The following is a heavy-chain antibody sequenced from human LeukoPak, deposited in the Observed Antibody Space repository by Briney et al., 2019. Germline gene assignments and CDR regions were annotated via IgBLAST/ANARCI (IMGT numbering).Heavy chain of an antibody. CDR1: GFTFSSYW. J-gene: IGHJ3*02. D-gene: IGHD2-15*01. V-gene: IGHV3-21*01. CDR3: ARKGSYLDAFDI. Sequence: TGGSLRLSCAASGFTFSSYWMSWVRQAPGKGLEWVSSISSSSSYIYYADSVKGRFTISRDNAKNSLYLQMNSLRAEDTAVYYCARKGSYLDAFDIWGQGTMVTVSS. CDR2: ISSSSSYI.